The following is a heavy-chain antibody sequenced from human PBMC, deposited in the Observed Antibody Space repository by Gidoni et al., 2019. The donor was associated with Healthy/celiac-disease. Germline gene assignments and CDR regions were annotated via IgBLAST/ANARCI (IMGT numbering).Heavy chain of an antibody. CDR2: IYYSGST. J-gene: IGHJ4*02. CDR1: GGSIRSSSYY. V-gene: IGHV4-39*01. D-gene: IGHD2-2*02. Sequence: QLQLQESGPGLVKPSETLSLNCTVSGGSIRSSSYYWGWIRQPPGTGLEWIGSIYYSGSTYYNPSLKSRVTISVDTSKNQFSLKLSSVTAADTAVYYCARLRHCSSTSCYTGGFDYWGQGTLVTVSS. CDR3: ARLRHCSSTSCYTGGFDY.